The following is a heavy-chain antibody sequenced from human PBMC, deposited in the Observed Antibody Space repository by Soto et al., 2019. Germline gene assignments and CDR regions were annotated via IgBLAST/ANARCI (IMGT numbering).Heavy chain of an antibody. J-gene: IGHJ6*02. CDR3: ARGPGSSDWRFSYYYMDV. Sequence: QVQLVQSGAEVKKPGASVKVSCTFTSYDINWVRQATGQGLEWMAWMNPNSGNTRYAQKFQGRDTMTRNTSNFTAXMELSSLRSEDTAVYYCARGPGSSDWRFSYYYMDVWGQGTTVTVSS. V-gene: IGHV1-8*01. D-gene: IGHD6-19*01. CDR1: FTSYD. CDR2: MNPNSGNT.